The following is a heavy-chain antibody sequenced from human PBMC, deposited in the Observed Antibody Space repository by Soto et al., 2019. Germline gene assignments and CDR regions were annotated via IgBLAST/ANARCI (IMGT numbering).Heavy chain of an antibody. Sequence: QVQLVESGGGVVQPGTSLRLSCAASGFTFSNYGMHWVRQAPGMGLERVALIVSDGTNKYYADSVKGRFTISRDNSKNTLYLQMNSLRADDTAVYYCSNGGNFDYWGLGTLVTVSS. CDR2: IVSDGTNK. D-gene: IGHD1-26*01. CDR3: SNGGNFDY. V-gene: IGHV3-30*18. J-gene: IGHJ4*02. CDR1: GFTFSNYG.